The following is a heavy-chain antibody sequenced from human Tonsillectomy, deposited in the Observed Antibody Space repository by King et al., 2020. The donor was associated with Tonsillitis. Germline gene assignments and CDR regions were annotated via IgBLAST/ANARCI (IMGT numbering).Heavy chain of an antibody. D-gene: IGHD6-19*01. CDR3: ARQVVAGTFYYYYYMDV. J-gene: IGHJ6*03. CDR2: IYYSGRT. V-gene: IGHV4-39*01. CDR1: GGSISSSSYY. Sequence: QLQESGPGLVKPSETLSLTCTVSGGSISSSSYYWGWIRQPPGKGLEWIGSIYYSGRTYYNPSLKSRVTISVDTSKNQFSLKLNSVTAADTAVYYCARQVVAGTFYYYYYMDVWGKGTTVTVSS.